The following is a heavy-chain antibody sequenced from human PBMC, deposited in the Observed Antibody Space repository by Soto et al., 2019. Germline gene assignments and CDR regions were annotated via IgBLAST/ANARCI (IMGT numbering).Heavy chain of an antibody. CDR1: GFTFSTYA. CDR2: ISSSGGRT. Sequence: EVQLLESGGGLIQPGGSLRLSCAASGFTFSTYAMTWVRQAPGKGLEWVSGISSSGGRTYYADSGKGRFTISRDNSRNTLFLQMNSLRAEDTAVYDCAREEVYSSQPYFDYWGQGTLVTVSS. V-gene: IGHV3-23*01. CDR3: AREEVYSSQPYFDY. J-gene: IGHJ4*02. D-gene: IGHD6-13*01.